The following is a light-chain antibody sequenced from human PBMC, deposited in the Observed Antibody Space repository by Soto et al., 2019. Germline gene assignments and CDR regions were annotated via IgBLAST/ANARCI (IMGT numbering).Light chain of an antibody. V-gene: IGLV4-69*01. J-gene: IGLJ2*01. CDR2: LNSDGSH. CDR3: QTEGV. Sequence: QPVLTQSPSASASLGASVKLTCTLSSGHSSYAIAWHQQQPEKGPRYLMKLNSDGSHSKGDGIPDRFSGSSSGAERYLTISSLQSEDEADYYCQTEGVFGGGTKVTVL. CDR1: SGHSSYA.